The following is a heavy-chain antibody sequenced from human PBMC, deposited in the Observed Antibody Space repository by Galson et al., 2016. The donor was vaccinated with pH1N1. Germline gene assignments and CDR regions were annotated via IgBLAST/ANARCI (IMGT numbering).Heavy chain of an antibody. CDR3: AREIYKSGSF. J-gene: IGHJ4*02. V-gene: IGHV3-7*01. Sequence: SLRLSCAASGFTFSTYWMTWVRQAPGKGLEWVANIKQDGGDKYYVDSVKGRFTISRDNAKNSLYLQMNSLRGEDTAMYYCAREIYKSGSFWGQGTLVTVSS. CDR1: GFTFSTYW. CDR2: IKQDGGDK. D-gene: IGHD3-10*01.